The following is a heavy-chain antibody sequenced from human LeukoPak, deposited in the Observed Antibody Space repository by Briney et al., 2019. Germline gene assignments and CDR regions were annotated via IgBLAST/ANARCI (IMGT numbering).Heavy chain of an antibody. D-gene: IGHD5-12*01. J-gene: IGHJ4*02. CDR3: ARSRSGSYIDY. Sequence: GGSLRLSCAASGYTFSGYSINWVRQAPGKVLEWISYISSTSSSIYYADSVKGRFTISRDNAKNSLYLQMNSLRAEDTAVYYRARSRSGSYIDYWGQGSLVTVSS. V-gene: IGHV3-48*01. CDR1: GYTFSGYS. CDR2: ISSTSSSI.